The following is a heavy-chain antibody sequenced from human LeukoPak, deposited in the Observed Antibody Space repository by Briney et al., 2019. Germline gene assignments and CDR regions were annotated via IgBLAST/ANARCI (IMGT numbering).Heavy chain of an antibody. Sequence: GGSLRLSCAASGFTFSDAWMTWVRQAPGKGLEWVGRIKSKTDGGTTDYAAPVKGRFTISRDDSENTLYLQMSSLKTEDTTVYYCTTPQRGDYGDYVSYYYGMDVWGQGTTVTVSS. CDR3: TTPQRGDYGDYVSYYYGMDV. CDR2: IKSKTDGGTT. J-gene: IGHJ6*02. CDR1: GFTFSDAW. V-gene: IGHV3-15*01. D-gene: IGHD4-17*01.